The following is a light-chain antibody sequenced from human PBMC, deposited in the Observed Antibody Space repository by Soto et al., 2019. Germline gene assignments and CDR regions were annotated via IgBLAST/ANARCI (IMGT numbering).Light chain of an antibody. CDR2: ATS. J-gene: IGKJ1*01. CDR3: HQCHTSPPWT. CDR1: ESVSSN. Sequence: EIVLTQSPATLSLSPGERVTLSCRASESVSSNLAWYQQKPGQAPKLLIYATSTRATGIPDRFSGSGSGTDFTLTISRPEPDDLAVYYGHQCHTSPPWTVGQGTKGEIK. V-gene: IGKV3-20*01.